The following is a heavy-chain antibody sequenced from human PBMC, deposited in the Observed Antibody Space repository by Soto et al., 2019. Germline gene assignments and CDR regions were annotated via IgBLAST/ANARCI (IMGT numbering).Heavy chain of an antibody. J-gene: IGHJ4*02. CDR3: AKVPTVVTLALD. CDR1: GFTFSSYA. D-gene: IGHD4-17*01. CDR2: ISCSGGST. V-gene: IGHV3-23*01. Sequence: GESLKISCAASGFTFSSYAMSWVRQAPGKGLEWVSAISCSGGSTYYADSVKGRFTISRDNSKNTLYLQMNSLRAEDTAVYYCAKVPTVVTLALDWGQGTLVTVSS.